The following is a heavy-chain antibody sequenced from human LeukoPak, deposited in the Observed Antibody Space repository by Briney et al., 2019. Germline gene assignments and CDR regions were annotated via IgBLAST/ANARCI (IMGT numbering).Heavy chain of an antibody. CDR1: GFPFNSNY. J-gene: IGHJ4*02. V-gene: IGHV3-53*01. Sequence: PGGSLRLSWAASGFPFNSNYMSWGRQAPGKGLEWVSVIYSGGSTYYADSVKGRFTISRDNSKNSLYLKMNSLRAEDTAVYYCERDQDYFDYRGQGTLVTVSS. CDR3: ERDQDYFDY. CDR2: IYSGGST.